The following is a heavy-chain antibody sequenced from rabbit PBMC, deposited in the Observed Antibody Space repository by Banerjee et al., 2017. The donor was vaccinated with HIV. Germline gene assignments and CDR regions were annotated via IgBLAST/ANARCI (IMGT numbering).Heavy chain of an antibody. Sequence: WVRQAPGKRPEWIACIDGSNGATYYAHWAKGRFTISKTSSTTVTLQMTSLTAADTATYFCARSDNSDAYAFAPWGPGTLVTVS. V-gene: IGHV1S40*01. J-gene: IGHJ2*01. CDR2: IDGSNGAT. D-gene: IGHD6-1*01. CDR3: ARSDNSDAYAFAP.